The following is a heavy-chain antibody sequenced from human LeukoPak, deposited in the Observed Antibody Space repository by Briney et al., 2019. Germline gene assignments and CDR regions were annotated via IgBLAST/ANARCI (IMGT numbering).Heavy chain of an antibody. V-gene: IGHV3-53*01. CDR2: IYSGGST. J-gene: IGHJ4*02. CDR3: VKTVTYEDPFDY. D-gene: IGHD4-17*01. Sequence: GGSLRLSCAASGFTVSSNYMSWVRQAPGKGLEWVSVIYSGGSTYYADSVKGRFTISRDNSKNTLYLQMNSLRAEDTAVYYCVKTVTYEDPFDYWGQGTLVTVSS. CDR1: GFTVSSNY.